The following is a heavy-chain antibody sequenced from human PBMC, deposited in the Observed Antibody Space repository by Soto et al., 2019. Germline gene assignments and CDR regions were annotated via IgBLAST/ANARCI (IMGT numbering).Heavy chain of an antibody. J-gene: IGHJ5*02. D-gene: IGHD1-26*01. CDR3: GRLLSTGDGRGWGS. CDR2: ISQSGST. CDR1: GGSISSTSYY. V-gene: IGHV4-39*01. Sequence: QLQLQESSPGLVKPSETLSPTCTVSGGSISSTSYYWGWIRQPPGKGLEWIGIISQSGSTYYNSSLNGRVTISVDTSKSQFSLSLSSVTDADTAVYYCGRLLSTGDGRGWGSWCQGTLATVSS.